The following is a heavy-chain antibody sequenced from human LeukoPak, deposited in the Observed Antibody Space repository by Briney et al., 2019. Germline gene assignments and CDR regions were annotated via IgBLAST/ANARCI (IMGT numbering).Heavy chain of an antibody. D-gene: IGHD3-10*01. CDR2: IIPIFGTA. CDR1: GGTFSSYA. Sequence: ASVKVSCKASGGTFSSYAISWVRQAPGQGLEWMGGIIPIFGTANYAQKFQGGVTITADESTSTAYMELSSLRSEDTAVYYCARGGTATMVRGVILEYFQHWGQGTLVTVSS. CDR3: ARGGTATMVRGVILEYFQH. J-gene: IGHJ1*01. V-gene: IGHV1-69*13.